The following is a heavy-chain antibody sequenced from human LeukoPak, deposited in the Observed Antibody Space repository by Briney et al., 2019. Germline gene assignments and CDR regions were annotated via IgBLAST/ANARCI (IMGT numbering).Heavy chain of an antibody. V-gene: IGHV4-59*01. Sequence: PSETLSLTCAVSGGSISSLYWNRIRQPPGKGLEYIGYIYYSGSTNYNPSLKSRVTISIDTSKNQFSLKLNSVTVADTAIYYCARGSGSYGSNMDVWGKGTTVTISS. CDR1: GGSISSLY. J-gene: IGHJ6*03. CDR3: ARGSGSYGSNMDV. CDR2: IYYSGST. D-gene: IGHD3-10*01.